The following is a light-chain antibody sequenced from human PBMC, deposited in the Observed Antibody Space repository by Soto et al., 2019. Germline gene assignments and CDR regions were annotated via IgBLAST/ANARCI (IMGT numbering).Light chain of an antibody. CDR3: QQRSSWPIT. J-gene: IGKJ5*01. V-gene: IGKV3-11*01. CDR1: QSINRD. Sequence: EIVMTQSPATLSVSPGESATLTCRASQSINRDLAWYVQKPGQAPRLLIYDASNRATGIPDRVSGSGSGTDFTLTISSLEPEDFAVYYCQQRSSWPITFGQGTRLEIK. CDR2: DAS.